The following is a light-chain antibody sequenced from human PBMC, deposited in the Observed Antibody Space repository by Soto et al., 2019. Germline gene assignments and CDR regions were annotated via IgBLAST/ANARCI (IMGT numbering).Light chain of an antibody. CDR1: QSVSSSY. Sequence: IVLTQSPGTLSLSPGGRSTLSCMAIQSVSSSYLAWYQQKPGQAPRLLIYGASSRATGIPARLSGSGSGTDFTLTISSLEPEDFAVYYCQQRSDWPTFGGGTKVDIK. CDR2: GAS. CDR3: QQRSDWPT. J-gene: IGKJ4*01. V-gene: IGKV3D-20*02.